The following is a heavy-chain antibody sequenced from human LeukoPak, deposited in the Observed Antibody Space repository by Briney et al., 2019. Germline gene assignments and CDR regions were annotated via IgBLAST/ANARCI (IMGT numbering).Heavy chain of an antibody. CDR3: ARGYCSGGSCYSYYYYNYMDV. Sequence: ASVKVSCKASGYTFTSYGISWVRQAPGQGLEWMGWISAYNGNTNYARKLQGRVTMTTDTSTSTAYMELRSLRSDDTAVYYCARGYCSGGSCYSYYYYNYMDVWGKGTTVTVSS. V-gene: IGHV1-18*01. CDR2: ISAYNGNT. CDR1: GYTFTSYG. J-gene: IGHJ6*03. D-gene: IGHD2-15*01.